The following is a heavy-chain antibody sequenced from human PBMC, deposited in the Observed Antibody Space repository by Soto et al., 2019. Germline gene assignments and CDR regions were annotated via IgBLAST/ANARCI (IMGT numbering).Heavy chain of an antibody. V-gene: IGHV4-30-2*01. CDR3: ARETPPGWFDP. CDR2: IYRSGST. CDR1: GGSISSGGYS. Sequence: QLQLQESGSGLVKPSQTLSLTCAVSGGSISSGGYSWSWIRQAPGKGLEWIGYIYRSGSTYYNPSLKSRVTISVDRSKNQFSLKLSSVTAADTAVYYCARETPPGWFDPWGQGTLVTVSS. J-gene: IGHJ5*02.